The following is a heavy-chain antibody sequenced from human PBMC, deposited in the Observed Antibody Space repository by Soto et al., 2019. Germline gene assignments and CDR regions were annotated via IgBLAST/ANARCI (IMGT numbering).Heavy chain of an antibody. V-gene: IGHV1-8*01. Sequence: GASVKVSCKASGYTFTSYDINWVRQATGQGLEWMGWMNPNSGNTGYAQKFQGRVTMTRNTSISTAYMELSSLRSEDTAEYYCARGDQPRLIFGVVIIQNYYYYMDVWG. J-gene: IGHJ6*03. D-gene: IGHD3-3*01. CDR2: MNPNSGNT. CDR3: ARGDQPRLIFGVVIIQNYYYYMDV. CDR1: GYTFTSYD.